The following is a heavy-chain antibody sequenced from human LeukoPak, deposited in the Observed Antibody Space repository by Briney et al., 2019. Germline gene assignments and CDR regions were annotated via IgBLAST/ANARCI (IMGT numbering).Heavy chain of an antibody. J-gene: IGHJ4*02. D-gene: IGHD5/OR15-5a*01. V-gene: IGHV3-33*08. CDR2: IWYDGNNK. Sequence: PGGSLRLSCIASGFTYDNYAMHWVRQAPGKGLEWVAVIWYDGNNKYYADSVKGRFTISRDNSKNTLSLQMNSLRAEDTAVYYCARDPSLRITLDYWGQGTLVTVSS. CDR1: GFTYDNYA. CDR3: ARDPSLRITLDY.